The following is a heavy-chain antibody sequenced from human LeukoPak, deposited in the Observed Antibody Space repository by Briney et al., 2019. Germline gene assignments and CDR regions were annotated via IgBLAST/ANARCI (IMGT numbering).Heavy chain of an antibody. CDR2: INPKSGSA. CDR1: GYIFTDYS. Sequence: ASVKVSCKSSGYIFTDYSIHWVRQAPGQGLEWLGWINPKSGSATYAEKFQGRVTMTRDTSITTAYMELSSLRSEDTAVYYCAREPYYYDSSGYYSSPPPRFPFDYWGQGTLVTVSS. J-gene: IGHJ4*02. V-gene: IGHV1-2*02. CDR3: AREPYYYDSSGYYSSPPPRFPFDY. D-gene: IGHD3-22*01.